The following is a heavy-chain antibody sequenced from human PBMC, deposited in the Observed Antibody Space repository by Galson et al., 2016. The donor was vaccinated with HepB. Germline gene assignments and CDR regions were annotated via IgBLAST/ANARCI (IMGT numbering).Heavy chain of an antibody. Sequence: SLRLSCAASGFSFSSYAMHWVRQAPGKGLEWVAVISTDGNNAYFADSVKGRFTISRDNSKNGLFLQMNNLRAEDTAVYYCAKRKVDTLMGTHDGFDFWGQGTMVTVSS. CDR2: ISTDGNNA. V-gene: IGHV3-30-3*02. D-gene: IGHD2-8*01. CDR1: GFSFSSYA. CDR3: AKRKVDTLMGTHDGFDF. J-gene: IGHJ3*01.